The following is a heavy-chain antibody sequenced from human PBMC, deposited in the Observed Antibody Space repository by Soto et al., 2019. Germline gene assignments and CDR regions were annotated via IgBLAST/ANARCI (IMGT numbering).Heavy chain of an antibody. CDR3: EKKVGGSGGSPP. CDR1: GSSLDNYY. V-gene: IGHV4-4*07. CDR2: IYSSGTT. Sequence: PADTVSLSCGVAGSSLDNYYCSWIRQSAGKGLEWIGRIYSSGTTNYNPSLKSRVTMSVDMSKSQFSLNVRSVTAADTAAYYCEKKVGGSGGSPPGDQGTL. J-gene: IGHJ5*02. D-gene: IGHD2-15*01.